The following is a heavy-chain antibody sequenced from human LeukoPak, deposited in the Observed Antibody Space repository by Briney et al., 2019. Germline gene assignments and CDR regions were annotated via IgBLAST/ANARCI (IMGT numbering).Heavy chain of an antibody. CDR3: ARGLN. CDR2: IYYSGST. Sequence: SETPSLTCAVSGGSISSGGYSWSWIRQPPGKGLEWIGSIYYSGSTYYNPSLKSRVTISVDTSKNQFSLKLSSVTAADTALYYCARGLNWGQGTLVTVSS. V-gene: IGHV4-30-2*03. J-gene: IGHJ4*02. CDR1: GGSISSGGYS.